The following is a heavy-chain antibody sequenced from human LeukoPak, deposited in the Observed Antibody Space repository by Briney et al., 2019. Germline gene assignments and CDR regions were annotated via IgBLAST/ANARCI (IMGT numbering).Heavy chain of an antibody. CDR1: GYTFTSYY. CDR3: ARDYVGSSSWYDY. V-gene: IGHV1-46*01. J-gene: IGHJ4*02. Sequence: ASVKVSCKASGYTFTSYYMHWVRQAPGQGLEWMGIINPSGGSTSYAQKFQGRVTMTRDTSISTAYMELSRLRSDDTAVYYCARDYVGSSSWYDYWGQGTLVTVSS. CDR2: INPSGGST. D-gene: IGHD6-13*01.